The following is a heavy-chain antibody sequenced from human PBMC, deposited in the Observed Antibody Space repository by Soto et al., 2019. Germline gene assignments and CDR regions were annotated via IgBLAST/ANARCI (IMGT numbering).Heavy chain of an antibody. CDR1: GYTFTSYD. Sequence: GASVKVSCKASGYTFTSYDINWVRQATGQGLEWMGWMNPNSGNTGYAQKFQGRVTMTRNTSISTAYMELSSLRSEDTAVYYCARVLVQLWLRGPEDGMDVWGQGTTVTVSS. V-gene: IGHV1-8*01. J-gene: IGHJ6*02. D-gene: IGHD5-18*01. CDR3: ARVLVQLWLRGPEDGMDV. CDR2: MNPNSGNT.